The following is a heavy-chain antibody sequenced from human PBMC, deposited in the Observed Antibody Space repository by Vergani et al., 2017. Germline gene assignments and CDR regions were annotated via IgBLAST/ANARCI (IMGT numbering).Heavy chain of an antibody. Sequence: EVQLVQSGAEVKKPGESLKISCKGSGYSFTSYWISWVRQMPGKGLEWMGRIDPSDSYTNYSPSFQGHVTISADKSISTAYLQWSSLQASDTAMYYCARDEGGSSGWYVGNWFDPWGQGTLVTVSS. J-gene: IGHJ5*02. D-gene: IGHD6-19*01. CDR1: GYSFTSYW. V-gene: IGHV5-10-1*01. CDR2: IDPSDSYT. CDR3: ARDEGGSSGWYVGNWFDP.